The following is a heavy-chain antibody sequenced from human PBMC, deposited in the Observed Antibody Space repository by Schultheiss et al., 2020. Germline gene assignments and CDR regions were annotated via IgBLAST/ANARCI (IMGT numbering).Heavy chain of an antibody. CDR2: IYYSGST. D-gene: IGHD5-24*01. V-gene: IGHV4-39*01. Sequence: SETLFLTCTVSGGSISSSSYYWGWIRQPPGKGLEWIGSIYYSGSTYYNPSLKSRVTISVDTSKNQFSLKLSSVTAADTAVYYCAGLLRDGYNPPFVDYWGQGTRV. CDR3: AGLLRDGYNPPFVDY. CDR1: GGSISSSSYY. J-gene: IGHJ4*02.